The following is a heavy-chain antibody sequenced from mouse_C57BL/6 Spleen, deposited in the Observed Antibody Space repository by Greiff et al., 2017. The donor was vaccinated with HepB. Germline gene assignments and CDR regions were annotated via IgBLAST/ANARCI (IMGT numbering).Heavy chain of an antibody. V-gene: IGHV1-82*01. CDR2: IYPGDGDT. D-gene: IGHD2-2*01. Sequence: QVQLQQSGPELVKPGASVKISCKASGYAFSSSWMNWVKQRPGKGLEWIGRIYPGDGDTNYNGKSKGKATLTADKSSSTAYMQLSSLTSEDSAVYFCARSSYGYGAYWGQGTLVTVSA. J-gene: IGHJ3*01. CDR3: ARSSYGYGAY. CDR1: GYAFSSSW.